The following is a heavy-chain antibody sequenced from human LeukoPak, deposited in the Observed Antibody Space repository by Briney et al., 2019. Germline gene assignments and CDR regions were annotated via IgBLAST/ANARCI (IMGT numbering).Heavy chain of an antibody. D-gene: IGHD3-10*02. J-gene: IGHJ6*04. CDR1: GFTFSDYN. Sequence: GGSLRLSCAASGFTFSDYNMRWIRQAPGKGLKWVSSISRSGSTKYYADSVKGRFTISRDNAKNSLYLQMNSLRAEDTAVYYCAELGITMIGGVWGKGTTVTISS. V-gene: IGHV3-11*04. CDR3: AELGITMIGGV. CDR2: ISRSGSTK.